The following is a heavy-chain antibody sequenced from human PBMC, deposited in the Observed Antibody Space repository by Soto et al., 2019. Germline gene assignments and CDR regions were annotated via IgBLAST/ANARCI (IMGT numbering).Heavy chain of an antibody. CDR1: GFSLSTSGVG. V-gene: IGHV2-5*02. CDR2: IYWDDDE. D-gene: IGHD3-22*01. Sequence: QITLKESGPTLVKPTQTLTLTCTFSGFSLSTSGVGVGWIRQPPGKALEWLAHIYWDDDERYSPSLKSRLTITKDTSKNQVVLTMTNMDPVDTATYYCAYSYYDSSGYYCPFDYWGQGTLVTVSS. CDR3: AYSYYDSSGYYCPFDY. J-gene: IGHJ4*02.